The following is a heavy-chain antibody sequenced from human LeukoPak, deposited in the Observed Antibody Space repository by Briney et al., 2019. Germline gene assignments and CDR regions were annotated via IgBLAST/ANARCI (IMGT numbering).Heavy chain of an antibody. CDR1: GFTFSSYG. D-gene: IGHD3-10*01. V-gene: IGHV3-23*01. CDR2: ISGSGGST. CDR3: ARVAPYYYGSGSSGWYYFDY. Sequence: GGSLRLSCAASGFTFSSYGMSWVRQAPGKGLEWVSAISGSGGSTYYADSVKGRFTISRDNSKNTLYLQMNSLRAEDTAVYYCARVAPYYYGSGSSGWYYFDYWGQGTLVTVSS. J-gene: IGHJ4*02.